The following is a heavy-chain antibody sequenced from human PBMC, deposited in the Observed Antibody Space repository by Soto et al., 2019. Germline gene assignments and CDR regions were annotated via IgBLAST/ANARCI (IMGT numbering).Heavy chain of an antibody. J-gene: IGHJ4*01. CDR2: IFYTGKI. CDR1: GASITTNY. V-gene: IGHV4-59*08. CDR3: ATDYSGSGTLRY. D-gene: IGHD3-10*01. Sequence: SEILTLTCTVSGASITTNYWSWIRQPPGKGLEWIGYIFYTGKINYNPSLQSRATISIDAPKNQFSLRLTSVPAADTAGYYCATDYSGSGTLRYWGHGTLVT.